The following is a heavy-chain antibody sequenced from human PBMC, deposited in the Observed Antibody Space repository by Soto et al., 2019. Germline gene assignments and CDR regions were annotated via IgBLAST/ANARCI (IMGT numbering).Heavy chain of an antibody. D-gene: IGHD6-6*01. CDR1: GYTFTVYY. CDR3: ARDRNSSSYWFDP. J-gene: IGHJ5*02. Sequence: GASVKVSCKASGYTFTVYYMHWVRQSPVQGLEWMGWINPNSGGTNYAQKFQGWVTMTRDTSISTAYMELSRLRSDDTAVYYCARDRNSSSYWFDPWVQGTLVTVSS. V-gene: IGHV1-2*04. CDR2: INPNSGGT.